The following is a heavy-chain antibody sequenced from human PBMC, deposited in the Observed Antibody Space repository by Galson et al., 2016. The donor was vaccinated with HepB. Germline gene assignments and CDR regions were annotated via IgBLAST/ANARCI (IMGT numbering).Heavy chain of an antibody. CDR1: GFTASNYW. D-gene: IGHD1-1*01. V-gene: IGHV3-74*01. CDR3: VRFGKLASYYNGMDV. J-gene: IGHJ6*02. Sequence: SLRLSCAASGFTASNYWMYWVRQAPGKGLVWVSRINRDGSDSDYADSVKGRFSISRDNAKNTVYLQMDSLRVEDTAVYYCVRFGKLASYYNGMDVWGQGTTVTVSS. CDR2: INRDGSDS.